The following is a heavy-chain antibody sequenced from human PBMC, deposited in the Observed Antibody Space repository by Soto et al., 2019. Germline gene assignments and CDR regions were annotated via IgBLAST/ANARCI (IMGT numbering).Heavy chain of an antibody. CDR2: ISYDGSNK. D-gene: IGHD3-22*01. J-gene: IGHJ4*02. CDR1: GFTFSSYG. CDR3: AKEWVYDTSGWSFDY. V-gene: IGHV3-30*18. Sequence: QVQLVESGGGVVQPGRSLRLSCAASGFTFSSYGMHWVRQAPGKGLEWVAVISYDGSNKYYADSLKGRFTISRDNSKNKLYPKMNSLRAEDKAVYYCAKEWVYDTSGWSFDYWGQGTLVTVSS.